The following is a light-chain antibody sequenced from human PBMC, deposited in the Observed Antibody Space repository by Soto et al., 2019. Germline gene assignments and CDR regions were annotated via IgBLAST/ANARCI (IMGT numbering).Light chain of an antibody. V-gene: IGKV3-20*01. Sequence: EIVLTQSPGTLSLSPGERATLSCRATQSVISSTYVAWYQQKPGQAPRLLIYNAATRATGIPDRFSGSASGTDFTLTISRLEPEDFAVYFCQQYGSFGQWTKVEIK. J-gene: IGKJ2*01. CDR3: QQYGS. CDR1: QSVISSTY. CDR2: NAA.